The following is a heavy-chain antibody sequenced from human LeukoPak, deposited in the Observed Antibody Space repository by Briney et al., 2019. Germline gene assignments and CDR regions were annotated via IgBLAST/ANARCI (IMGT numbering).Heavy chain of an antibody. J-gene: IGHJ4*02. Sequence: GGSLRLSCAASGFTFSSYAVSWVRQAPGKGLEWVSAISGSGGSTYYADSVKGRFTISRDNSKNTLYLQMNSLRAEDTAVYYCAKDPAAYDYVWGSYRFGYWGQGTLVTVSS. CDR2: ISGSGGST. V-gene: IGHV3-23*01. CDR3: AKDPAAYDYVWGSYRFGY. CDR1: GFTFSSYA. D-gene: IGHD3-16*02.